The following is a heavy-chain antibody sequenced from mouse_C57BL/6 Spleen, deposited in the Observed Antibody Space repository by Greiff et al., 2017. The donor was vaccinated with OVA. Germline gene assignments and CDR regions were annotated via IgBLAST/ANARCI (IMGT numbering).Heavy chain of an antibody. CDR1: GYTFTSYW. D-gene: IGHD2-5*01. V-gene: IGHV1-7*01. CDR2: INPSSGYT. J-gene: IGHJ4*01. CDR3: ARSRSNYVEGAMDY. Sequence: QVHVKQSGAELAKPGASVKLSCKASGYTFTSYWMHWVKQRPGQGLEWIGYINPSSGYTKYNQKFKDKATLTADKSSSTAYMQLSSLTYEDSAVYYCARSRSNYVEGAMDYWGQGTSVTVSS.